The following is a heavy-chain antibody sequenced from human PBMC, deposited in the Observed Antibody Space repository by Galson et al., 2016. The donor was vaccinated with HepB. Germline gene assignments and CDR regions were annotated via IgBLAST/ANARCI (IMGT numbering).Heavy chain of an antibody. J-gene: IGHJ6*02. CDR3: ARHLSGPWYVGGGNYYYGMDV. Sequence: ETLSLTCTVSGDSISSRYWSWVRQPPGKGLEWIGNIYYSGSTHYNPSLKTRVTISVDRTKNQFSLKLRSVTAADTAVYFCARHLSGPWYVGGGNYYYGMDVWGQGTTVTVSS. V-gene: IGHV4-59*11. CDR1: GDSISSRY. D-gene: IGHD3-16*01. CDR2: IYYSGST.